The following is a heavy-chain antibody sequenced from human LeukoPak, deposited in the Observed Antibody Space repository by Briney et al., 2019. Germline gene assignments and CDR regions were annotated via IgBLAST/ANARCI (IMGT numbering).Heavy chain of an antibody. D-gene: IGHD6-13*01. V-gene: IGHV3-43D*03. Sequence: GGSLRLSCAASGFAMHWVRQAPGKGLEWASLISWDGGSTHYADSVKGRFTISRDNSKNSLYLQMNSLRAEDTALYYCAKDIRGSTSWYGLDYWGQGTLVTVSS. J-gene: IGHJ4*02. CDR2: ISWDGGST. CDR3: AKDIRGSTSWYGLDY. CDR1: GFA.